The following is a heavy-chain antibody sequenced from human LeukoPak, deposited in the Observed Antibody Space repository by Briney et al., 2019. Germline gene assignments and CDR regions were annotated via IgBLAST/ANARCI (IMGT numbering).Heavy chain of an antibody. V-gene: IGHV4-39*07. CDR1: GGSISGSSYY. Sequence: SETLSLTCTVSGGSISGSSYYWGWIRQPPGKGLEWIGSIYYGGSTYYNPSLKSRVTISVDTSKNQFSLKLSSVTAADTAVYYCARDSGSGSVGFDPWGQGTLVTVSS. CDR2: IYYGGST. CDR3: ARDSGSGSVGFDP. J-gene: IGHJ5*02. D-gene: IGHD3-3*01.